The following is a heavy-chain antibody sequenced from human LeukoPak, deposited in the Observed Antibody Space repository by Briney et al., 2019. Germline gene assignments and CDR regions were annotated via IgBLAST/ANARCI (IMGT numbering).Heavy chain of an antibody. CDR1: GGSISSGDYY. CDR2: IYYSGST. CDR3: ARGCTSRGVIIRRHWFDP. D-gene: IGHD3-10*01. V-gene: IGHV4-30-4*01. Sequence: SQTLSLTCTVSGGSISSGDYYWSWIRQPPGKGLEWLGYIYYSGSTYYNPSLKSRVTISVDTSKNQFSLKLSSVTAADTAVYYCARGCTSRGVIIRRHWFDPWGQGTLVTVSS. J-gene: IGHJ5*02.